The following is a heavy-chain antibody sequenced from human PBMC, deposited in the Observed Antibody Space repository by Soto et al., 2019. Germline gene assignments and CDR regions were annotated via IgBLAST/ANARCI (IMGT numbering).Heavy chain of an antibody. CDR3: ARDEAHKWNDGGWFDP. V-gene: IGHV1-18*01. CDR1: GYTFTSYG. CDR2: ISAYNGNT. Sequence: QVQLVQSGAEVKKPGASVKVSCKASGYTFTSYGISWVRQASGQGLEWMGWISAYNGNTKYAQKLQGRVTMTTDTSTGTAYMELRSLRSDDTAVYYCARDEAHKWNDGGWFDPWGQGPWSPSPQ. J-gene: IGHJ5*02. D-gene: IGHD1-1*01.